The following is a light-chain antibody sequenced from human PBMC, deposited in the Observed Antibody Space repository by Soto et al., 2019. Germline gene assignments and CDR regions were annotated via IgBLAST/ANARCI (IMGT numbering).Light chain of an antibody. CDR3: QQYDKSLPPVT. CDR1: RSVSTN. V-gene: IGKV3-15*01. CDR2: GAS. Sequence: DIILTQSPAIVSVSPGERATLSCRASRSVSTNLAWYQHKHGQDTRLLIYGASTRVTDIQARFSGSGSGTDFTLTINYLKSEDFGVYYCQQYDKSLPPVTFGGGTKVEI. J-gene: IGKJ4*01.